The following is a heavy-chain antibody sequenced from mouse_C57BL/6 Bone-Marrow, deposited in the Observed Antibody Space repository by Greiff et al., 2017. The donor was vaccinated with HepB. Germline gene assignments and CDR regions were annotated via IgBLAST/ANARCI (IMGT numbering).Heavy chain of an antibody. CDR2: IYPGSGNT. J-gene: IGHJ3*01. Sequence: QVQLQQSGAELVRPGASVKLSCKASGYTFTDYYINWVKQRPGQGLEWIARIYPGSGNTYYNEKFKGKATLTAEKSSNTAYMQHSSLTCVDSAVYFFARSVYGNPWFASWGQGTLVTVSA. CDR3: ARSVYGNPWFAS. CDR1: GYTFTDYY. V-gene: IGHV1-76*01. D-gene: IGHD2-1*01.